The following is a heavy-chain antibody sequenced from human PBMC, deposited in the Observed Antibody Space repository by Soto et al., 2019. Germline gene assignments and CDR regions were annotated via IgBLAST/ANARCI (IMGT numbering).Heavy chain of an antibody. Sequence: SETLSLTCTVSGGSISSSSYYWGWIRQPPGKGLEWIGSIYYSGSTYYNPSLKSRVTISVDTSKNQFSLKLSSVTAADAAVYYCARGFQTGEGFDFWGQGTLVTVSS. CDR3: ARGFQTGEGFDF. CDR1: GGSISSSSYY. J-gene: IGHJ4*02. V-gene: IGHV4-39*07. D-gene: IGHD7-27*01. CDR2: IYYSGST.